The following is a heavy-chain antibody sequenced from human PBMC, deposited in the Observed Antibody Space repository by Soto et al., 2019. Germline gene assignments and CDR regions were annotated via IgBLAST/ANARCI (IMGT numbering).Heavy chain of an antibody. Sequence: SETLSLTCTVSGGSISSYYVRWIRQSAGKGLEWIGRIDTSGTTNYNQSLKSRVTMSVDASKNHFSLNLSAVTAADTAVYYGARGPRGYVYYHGMDVWGQGTTVTVSS. D-gene: IGHD3-10*01. CDR3: ARGPRGYVYYHGMDV. CDR2: IDTSGTT. J-gene: IGHJ6*02. CDR1: GGSISSYY. V-gene: IGHV4-4*07.